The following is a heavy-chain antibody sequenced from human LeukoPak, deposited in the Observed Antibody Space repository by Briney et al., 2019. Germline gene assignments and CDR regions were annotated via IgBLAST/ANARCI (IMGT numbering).Heavy chain of an antibody. CDR2: IYTSGST. Sequence: SETLSLTCTLSGGSISSYYWSWIRQPAGKGLEWIGRIYTSGSTNYNPSLKSRVTMSVDTSKNQFSLKLSSVTAADTAVYHCAREVVVVAATQGLNWFDPWGQGTLVTVSS. D-gene: IGHD2-15*01. V-gene: IGHV4-4*07. CDR3: AREVVVVAATQGLNWFDP. J-gene: IGHJ5*02. CDR1: GGSISSYY.